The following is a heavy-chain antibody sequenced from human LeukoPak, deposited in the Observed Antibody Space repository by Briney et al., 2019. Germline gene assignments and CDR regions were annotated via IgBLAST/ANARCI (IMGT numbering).Heavy chain of an antibody. CDR1: AFSFSTYA. Sequence: GALRLSCAASAFSFSTYAMTWVRQAPGKGLEWVAVISGSGGFTYYEDSVRGRFTISRDNYKNTLYLQMHSLRAEDTAVYYCGARPGEVAVPYDYWGQGTLVTVSS. CDR2: ISGSGGFT. D-gene: IGHD2-15*01. J-gene: IGHJ4*02. V-gene: IGHV3-23*01. CDR3: GARPGEVAVPYDY.